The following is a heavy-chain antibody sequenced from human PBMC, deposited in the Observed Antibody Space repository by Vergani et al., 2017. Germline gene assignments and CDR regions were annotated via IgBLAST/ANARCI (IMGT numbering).Heavy chain of an antibody. CDR2: IYSTGST. V-gene: IGHV4-59*12. D-gene: IGHD3-10*01. CDR1: GGSFNTYY. J-gene: IGHJ4*02. Sequence: QVQLEESGPGLVKPSETLSLTCTVSGGSFNTYYWSWIRQSPGKGLEWIGYIYSTGSTNYNPSLNSRVTISVDKSKNQFSLKLISVTAADTAVYYCARDRGLDGDYHFDYWGQGILVTVSS. CDR3: ARDRGLDGDYHFDY.